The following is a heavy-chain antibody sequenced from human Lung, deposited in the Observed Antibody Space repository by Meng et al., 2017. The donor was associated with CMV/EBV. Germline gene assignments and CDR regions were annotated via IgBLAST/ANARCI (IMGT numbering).Heavy chain of an antibody. J-gene: IGHJ4*02. CDR1: GFTFSRFA. D-gene: IGHD6-19*01. Sequence: SLKISCAASGFTFSRFAMHWVRQAPGKGLEWVAVISYDGSNKYYADSVKGRFTISRDNSKNTLYLQMNSLRAEDTAVYHCARGIAVALPSDWGQGTVVTVSS. CDR3: ARGIAVALPSD. CDR2: ISYDGSNK. V-gene: IGHV3-30-3*01.